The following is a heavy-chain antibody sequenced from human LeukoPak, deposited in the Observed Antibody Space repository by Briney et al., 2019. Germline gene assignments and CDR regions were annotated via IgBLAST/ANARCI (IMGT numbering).Heavy chain of an antibody. V-gene: IGHV1-18*01. J-gene: IGHJ1*01. CDR2: ISAYNGNT. Sequence: GASVKVSCKASGYTFTSYGISWVRQAPGQGLEWMGWISAYNGNTNYAQKLQGRVTMTTDTSTSTAYTELRSLRSDDTAVYYCARVSWFGEPNRAHWGQGTLVTVSS. CDR3: ARVSWFGEPNRAH. CDR1: GYTFTSYG. D-gene: IGHD3-10*01.